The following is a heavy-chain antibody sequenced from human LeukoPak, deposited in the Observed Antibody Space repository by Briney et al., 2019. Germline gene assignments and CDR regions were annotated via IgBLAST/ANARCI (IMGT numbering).Heavy chain of an antibody. Sequence: ASVKVSCKASGYTFTGYYMHWVRQAPGQGLEWMGWINPNSGGTNYAQKFQGWVTMTRDTSISTAYMELSRLRSADTAVYYCARATSLVGSSGYLPSFDIWGQGAMVTVSS. D-gene: IGHD3-22*01. CDR2: INPNSGGT. J-gene: IGHJ3*02. V-gene: IGHV1-2*04. CDR3: ARATSLVGSSGYLPSFDI. CDR1: GYTFTGYY.